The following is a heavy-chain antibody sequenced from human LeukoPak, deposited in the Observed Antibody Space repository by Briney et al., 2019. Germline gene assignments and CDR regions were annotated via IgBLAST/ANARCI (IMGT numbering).Heavy chain of an antibody. D-gene: IGHD5-24*01. V-gene: IGHV3-15*01. CDR1: GFTFSNAW. CDR2: VKSKINGETP. CDR3: TTVERWLLSSSPY. J-gene: IGHJ4*02. Sequence: NPGGSLRLSCAASGFTFSNAWMSWVRQAPGKGLEWVGRVKSKINGETPDYAAPVKGRFTISRDDSKNTLYLQMNSLKTEDTAVYYCTTVERWLLSSSPYWGQGTLVTVSS.